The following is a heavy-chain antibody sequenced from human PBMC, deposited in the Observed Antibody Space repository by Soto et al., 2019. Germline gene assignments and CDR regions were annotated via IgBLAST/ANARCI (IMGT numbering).Heavy chain of an antibody. CDR2: INSDGSST. CDR1: GFTFSSYW. Sequence: EVQLVESVGGLVQPGGSLRLSCAASGFTFSSYWMHWVRQAPGKGLVWVSRINSDGSSTSYADSVKGRFTISRDNAKKQLYLHMNSLRAYDTAVYYCARVGRGWYASTMYYYYMDVWGKGTTVTVSS. D-gene: IGHD6-19*01. CDR3: ARVGRGWYASTMYYYYMDV. V-gene: IGHV3-74*01. J-gene: IGHJ6*03.